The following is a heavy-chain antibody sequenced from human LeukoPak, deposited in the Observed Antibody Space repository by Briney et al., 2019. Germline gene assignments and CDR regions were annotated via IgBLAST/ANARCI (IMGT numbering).Heavy chain of an antibody. CDR3: VRAYYDSSGYFKIAY. CDR1: GGSISTYY. V-gene: IGHV4-59*01. CDR2: IYYRGTT. D-gene: IGHD3-22*01. Sequence: SETLSLTCTVSGGSISTYYWSWIRQPPGKGLEWIGYIYYRGTTDYDPSLKSRVTLSVDTSKNQFSLKLSSVTAADTAVYYCVRAYYDSSGYFKIAYWGQGTLVTVS. J-gene: IGHJ4*02.